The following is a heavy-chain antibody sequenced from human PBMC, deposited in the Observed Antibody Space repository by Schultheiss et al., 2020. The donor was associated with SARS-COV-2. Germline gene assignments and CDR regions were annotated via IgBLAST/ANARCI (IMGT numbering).Heavy chain of an antibody. D-gene: IGHD2-2*02. J-gene: IGHJ4*02. V-gene: IGHV1-2*02. Sequence: ASVKVSCKASGYTFTGYYMHWVRQAPGQGLEWMGWINPNSGGTNYAQKFQGRVTMTRDTSISTAYMELSRLRSDDTAVYYCATPPREHCSSTSCYISDYWGQGTLVTVSS. CDR2: INPNSGGT. CDR3: ATPPREHCSSTSCYISDY. CDR1: GYTFTGYY.